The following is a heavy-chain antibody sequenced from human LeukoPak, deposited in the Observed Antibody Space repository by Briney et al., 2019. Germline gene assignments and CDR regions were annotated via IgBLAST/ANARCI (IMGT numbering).Heavy chain of an antibody. V-gene: IGHV4-59*01. J-gene: IGHJ4*02. CDR3: ARVHPTYYDFWSGSGHFDY. D-gene: IGHD3-3*01. Sequence: PSETLSLTCTVSGGSISSYYWSWIRQPPGKGLEWIGYIYYSGSTNYNPSLKSRVTISVGTSKNQFSLKLSSVTAADTAVYYCARVHPTYYDFWSGSGHFDYWGQGTLVTVSS. CDR1: GGSISSYY. CDR2: IYYSGST.